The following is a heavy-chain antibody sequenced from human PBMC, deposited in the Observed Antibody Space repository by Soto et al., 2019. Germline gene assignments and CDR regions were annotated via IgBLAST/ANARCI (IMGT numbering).Heavy chain of an antibody. CDR3: ARDWFGIAY. D-gene: IGHD3-16*01. CDR1: GYTFTSYG. Sequence: QVQLVQSGAEVKKPGASVKVSCKASGYTFTSYGISWVRQAPGQGLEWMGWINPYNCNTNYAQKLQGRVTMTTDTSTNTSYMELRSLRAADTAVYYCARDWFGIAYWGQGPLVTVSS. CDR2: INPYNCNT. V-gene: IGHV1-18*01. J-gene: IGHJ4*02.